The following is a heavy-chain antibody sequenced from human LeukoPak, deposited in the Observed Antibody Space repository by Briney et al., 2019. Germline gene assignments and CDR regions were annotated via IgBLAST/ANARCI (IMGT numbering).Heavy chain of an antibody. D-gene: IGHD6-19*01. Sequence: GGSLRLSCAASGFTFDDYAMHWVRQAPGKGLEWVSGISWNSGSIGYADSVKGRFTISRDNAKNSPYLQMNSLRTEDTALYYCAKDSRYSSGWYYFDYWGQGTLVTVSS. CDR2: ISWNSGSI. CDR1: GFTFDDYA. J-gene: IGHJ4*02. V-gene: IGHV3-9*01. CDR3: AKDSRYSSGWYYFDY.